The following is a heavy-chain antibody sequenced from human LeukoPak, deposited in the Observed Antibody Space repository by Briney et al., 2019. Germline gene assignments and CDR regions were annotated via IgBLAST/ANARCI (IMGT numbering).Heavy chain of an antibody. CDR3: AKDRSCTNDVCHGDFDY. CDR1: GFTFSSYA. D-gene: IGHD2-8*01. Sequence: GGSLRLSCAASGFTFSSYAVSWVRQAPGKGLGWVSSISGSGGSTYSADSVKGRFTISRDNSKNTLYLQMNSLRAEDTALYYCAKDRSCTNDVCHGDFDYWGQGTLVTVSS. V-gene: IGHV3-23*01. CDR2: ISGSGGST. J-gene: IGHJ4*02.